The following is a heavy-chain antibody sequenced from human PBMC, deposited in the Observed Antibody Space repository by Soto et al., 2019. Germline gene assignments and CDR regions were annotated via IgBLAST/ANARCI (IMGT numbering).Heavy chain of an antibody. CDR3: ARVPVPGIYGEDV. V-gene: IGHV1-69*06. J-gene: IGHJ6*02. CDR1: GGTFGNYP. CDR2: IMPVFGTV. Sequence: QVQLVQSGAEVKKPGSSVKVSCKASGGTFGNYPVSGVRQAPGQGLEWMGKIMPVFGTVNYAQKFQGRVTITVDKFTNTAYMELSSLRSADTAVYYCARVPVPGIYGEDVWGQGTTVSVSS. D-gene: IGHD2-2*01.